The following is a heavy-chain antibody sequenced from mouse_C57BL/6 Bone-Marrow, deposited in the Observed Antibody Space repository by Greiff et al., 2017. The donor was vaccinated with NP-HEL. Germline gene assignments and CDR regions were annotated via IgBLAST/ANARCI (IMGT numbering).Heavy chain of an antibody. Sequence: EVKLMESGAELVRPGASVKLSCTASGFNIKDDYMHWVKQRPEQGLEWIGWIDPENGDTEYASKFQGKATITADTSSNTAYLQLSSLTSEDTAVYYCTNYGSSYGWYFDVWGTGTTVTVSS. D-gene: IGHD1-1*01. J-gene: IGHJ1*03. CDR3: TNYGSSYGWYFDV. CDR1: GFNIKDDY. CDR2: IDPENGDT. V-gene: IGHV14-4*01.